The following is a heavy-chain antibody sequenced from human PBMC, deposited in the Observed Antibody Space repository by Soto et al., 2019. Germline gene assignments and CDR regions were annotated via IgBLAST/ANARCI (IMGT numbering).Heavy chain of an antibody. CDR3: ARGPRKPWSRSNWFDP. J-gene: IGHJ5*02. V-gene: IGHV4-34*01. Sequence: QVQLQQWGAGLLKPSETLSLTCAVYGGSFSGYYWSWIRQPPGKGLEWIGEINHSGSTNYNPSLKSRVTISVDTSKNQFSLKLSSVTAADTAVYYCARGPRKPWSRSNWFDPWGQGTLVTVSS. CDR2: INHSGST. CDR1: GGSFSGYY. D-gene: IGHD3-10*02.